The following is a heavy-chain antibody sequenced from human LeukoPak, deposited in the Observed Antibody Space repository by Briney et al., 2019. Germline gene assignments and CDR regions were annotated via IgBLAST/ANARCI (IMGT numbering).Heavy chain of an antibody. CDR2: IKQDGSEK. J-gene: IGHJ5*02. D-gene: IGHD2-15*01. V-gene: IGHV3-7*01. Sequence: GGSLRLSCAASGFTFSSYWMSWVRQAPGKGLEWVANIKQDGSEKYYVDSVKGRFTISRDNAKNSLYLQMNSLRAEDTAVYYCARDLGSGGGGCYFFCEGGFDPWGQGTLVTVSS. CDR3: ARDLGSGGGGCYFFCEGGFDP. CDR1: GFTFSSYW.